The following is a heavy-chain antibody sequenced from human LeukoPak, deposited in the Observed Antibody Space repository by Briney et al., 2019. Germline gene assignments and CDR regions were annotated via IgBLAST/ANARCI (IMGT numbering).Heavy chain of an antibody. Sequence: GGSLRLSCAASGFTFSSYEMNWVRQAPGKGLEWVSYISSSGSTIYYADSVKGRFTISRDNAKSSLYLQMNSLRAEDTAVYYCAREIAVAGAPFDYWGQGTLVTVSS. CDR3: AREIAVAGAPFDY. V-gene: IGHV3-48*03. CDR2: ISSSGSTI. CDR1: GFTFSSYE. D-gene: IGHD6-19*01. J-gene: IGHJ4*02.